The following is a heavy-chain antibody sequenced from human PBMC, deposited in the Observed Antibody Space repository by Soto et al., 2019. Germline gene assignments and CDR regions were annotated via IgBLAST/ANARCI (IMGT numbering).Heavy chain of an antibody. Sequence: GASVKVSCKASGYTFTSDGISWVRQAPGQGLEWMGWISAYNGNTNYAQKLQGRVTMTTDTSTSTAYMELRSLRSDDTAVYYCATLTYDYYDSSGYFPVDGAFDIWGQGTMVTVSS. V-gene: IGHV1-18*01. CDR3: ATLTYDYYDSSGYFPVDGAFDI. J-gene: IGHJ3*02. CDR2: ISAYNGNT. CDR1: GYTFTSDG. D-gene: IGHD3-22*01.